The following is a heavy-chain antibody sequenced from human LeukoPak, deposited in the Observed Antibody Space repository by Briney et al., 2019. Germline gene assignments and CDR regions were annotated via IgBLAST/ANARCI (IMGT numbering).Heavy chain of an antibody. V-gene: IGHV3-30-3*01. J-gene: IGHJ6*02. CDR3: ARDRTVTTFYYYGMDV. D-gene: IGHD4-17*01. Sequence: SWGSLRLSCAASGFTFSSYAMHWVRQAPGKGLEWVAVISYDGSNKYYADSVKGRFTISRDNSKNTLYLQMNSLRAEDTAVYYCARDRTVTTFYYYGMDVWGQGTTVTVSS. CDR2: ISYDGSNK. CDR1: GFTFSSYA.